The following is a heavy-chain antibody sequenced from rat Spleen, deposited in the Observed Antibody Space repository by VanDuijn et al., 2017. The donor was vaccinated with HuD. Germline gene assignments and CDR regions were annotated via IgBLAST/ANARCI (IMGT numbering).Heavy chain of an antibody. V-gene: IGHV5-46*01. CDR1: GFSFSSFP. CDR2: ISSGGGGT. CDR3: ARDYSNFFPYWYFDF. J-gene: IGHJ1*01. Sequence: EVQLVESGGGLVQPGRSLKLSCAASGFSFSSFPMAWVRQAPKKGLEWVATISSGGGGTYYSDSVKGRFTISRDNAKNTQYLQMDSLRSEDTATYYCARDYSNFFPYWYFDFWGPGTMVTVSS. D-gene: IGHD1-2*01.